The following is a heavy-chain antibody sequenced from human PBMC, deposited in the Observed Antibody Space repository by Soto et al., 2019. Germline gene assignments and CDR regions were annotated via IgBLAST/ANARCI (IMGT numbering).Heavy chain of an antibody. CDR3: ARIRDDSSCDQYYFDY. CDR2: INAGNGNT. D-gene: IGHD3-22*01. Sequence: QVQLVQSGAEVKKPGASVKVSCKASGYTFTSYAMHWVRQAPGQMREWMGWINAGNGNTKYSQKFQGRVTITRDTSASTADMELSSLRSEDTAVYYCARIRDDSSCDQYYFDYWGQGTLVTVSS. CDR1: GYTFTSYA. V-gene: IGHV1-3*01. J-gene: IGHJ4*02.